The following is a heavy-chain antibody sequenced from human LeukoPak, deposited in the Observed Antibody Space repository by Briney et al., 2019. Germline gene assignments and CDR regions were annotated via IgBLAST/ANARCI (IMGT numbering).Heavy chain of an antibody. CDR1: GFTFSSYS. CDR3: AKQYNWNDVSFDY. D-gene: IGHD1-1*01. Sequence: GGSLRLSCAASGFTFSSYSMNWVRQAPGKGLEWVSYISSSSSTIYYADSVKGRFTISRDNAKNSLYLQMNSLRAEDTAVYYCAKQYNWNDVSFDYWGQGTLVTVSS. V-gene: IGHV3-48*01. J-gene: IGHJ4*02. CDR2: ISSSSSTI.